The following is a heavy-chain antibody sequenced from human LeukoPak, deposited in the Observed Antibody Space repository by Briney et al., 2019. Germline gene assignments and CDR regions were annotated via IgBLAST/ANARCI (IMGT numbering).Heavy chain of an antibody. D-gene: IGHD6-19*01. CDR2: ISYDGSNK. CDR3: AKVFCCGGYSSVLYYFDY. V-gene: IGHV3-30*18. CDR1: GFTFSSYG. Sequence: PGGSLRLSCAASGFTFSSYGMHWVRQAPGKGLEWVAVISYDGSNKYYADSVKGRFTISRDNSKNTLYLQMNSLRAEDTAVYYCAKVFCCGGYSSVLYYFDYWGQGTLVTVSS. J-gene: IGHJ4*02.